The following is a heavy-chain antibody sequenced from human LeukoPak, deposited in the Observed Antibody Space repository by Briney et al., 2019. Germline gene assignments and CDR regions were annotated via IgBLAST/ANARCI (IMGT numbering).Heavy chain of an antibody. J-gene: IGHJ5*02. CDR1: GVSISSQY. CDR2: MYNSETT. Sequence: AETLSLTCTVSGVSISSQYWSWIRQPPGKGLEWIGYMYNSETTKYNPSLKSRVTISVDTSKKQFSLTLRSVTAADTAVYYCARDSSGAGNSWFDPWGQGTLVTVSS. CDR3: ARDSSGAGNSWFDP. D-gene: IGHD6-19*01. V-gene: IGHV4-59*11.